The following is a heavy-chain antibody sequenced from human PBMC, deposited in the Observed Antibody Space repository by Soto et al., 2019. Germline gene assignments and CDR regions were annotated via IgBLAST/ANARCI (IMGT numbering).Heavy chain of an antibody. Sequence: PSETLSLTCAVYGGSFSGYYWSWIRQPPGKGLEWIGEINHSGSTNYNPSLKSRVTISVDTSKNQFSLKLSSVTAADTAVYYCARGGNGVVSASLYYYYYGMDVWGQGITVTVSS. V-gene: IGHV4-34*01. CDR2: INHSGST. D-gene: IGHD2-8*01. CDR1: GGSFSGYY. J-gene: IGHJ6*02. CDR3: ARGGNGVVSASLYYYYYGMDV.